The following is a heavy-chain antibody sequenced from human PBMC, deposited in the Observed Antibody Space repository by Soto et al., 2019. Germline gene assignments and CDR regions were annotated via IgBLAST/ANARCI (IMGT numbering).Heavy chain of an antibody. CDR3: ARSGWYNSGYFDY. CDR2: IYYSGST. J-gene: IGHJ4*02. V-gene: IGHV4-31*03. CDR1: GVSISRGGSY. Sequence: QVQLQESGPGLVKPSQTLSLTCTVSGVSISRGGSYWSWSRQLPGKGLEWIGYIYYSGSTYYNPSLKSRVTISVDTSKNQFSLKLSSVTAADTAVYYCARSGWYNSGYFDYWGQGTLVTVSS. D-gene: IGHD6-19*01.